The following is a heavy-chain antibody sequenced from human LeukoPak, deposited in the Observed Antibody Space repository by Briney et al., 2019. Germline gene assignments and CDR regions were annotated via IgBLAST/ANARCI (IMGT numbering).Heavy chain of an antibody. CDR1: GGSISSSSYY. CDR2: IYYSGST. J-gene: IGHJ4*02. D-gene: IGHD3-22*01. CDR3: ARAYYYDSSGYYGPYYFDY. V-gene: IGHV4-39*07. Sequence: SETLSLTCTVSGGSISSSSYYWGWIRQPPGKGLEWIGSIYYSGSTYYNPSLKSRVTISVDTSKNQFSLKLSSVTAADTAVYYCARAYYYDSSGYYGPYYFDYWGQGTLVTVSS.